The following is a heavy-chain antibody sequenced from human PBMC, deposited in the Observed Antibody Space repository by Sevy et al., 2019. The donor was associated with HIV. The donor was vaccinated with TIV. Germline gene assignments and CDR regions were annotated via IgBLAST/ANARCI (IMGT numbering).Heavy chain of an antibody. D-gene: IGHD1-26*01. Sequence: GGSLRLSCAASGFTFDDYAMHWVRQAPGKGLEWVSGISWNSGSIGYADSVKGRFTIYRDNAKNSLYLQMNSLRAEDTALYYCAKDLSGSYADDAFDIWGQGTMVTVSS. CDR1: GFTFDDYA. V-gene: IGHV3-9*01. CDR2: ISWNSGSI. CDR3: AKDLSGSYADDAFDI. J-gene: IGHJ3*02.